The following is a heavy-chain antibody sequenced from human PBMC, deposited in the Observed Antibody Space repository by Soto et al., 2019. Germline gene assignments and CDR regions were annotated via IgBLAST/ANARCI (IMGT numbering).Heavy chain of an antibody. D-gene: IGHD3-10*01. Sequence: SQTLSLTCAISGDSVSSNSAAWNWIRQSPSRGLEWLGRTYYRSKWYNDYAVSVKSRITINPDTSKNQFSLQLNSVTPEDTAVYYCARGAAYYYGSGGNWFDPWGQGTLVTVSS. V-gene: IGHV6-1*01. J-gene: IGHJ5*02. CDR1: GDSVSSNSAA. CDR2: TYYRSKWYN. CDR3: ARGAAYYYGSGGNWFDP.